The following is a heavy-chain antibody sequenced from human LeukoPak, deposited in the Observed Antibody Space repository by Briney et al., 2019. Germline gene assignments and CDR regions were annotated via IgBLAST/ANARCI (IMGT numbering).Heavy chain of an antibody. CDR2: INAGNGNT. CDR1: GYTFTSYA. D-gene: IGHD3-10*01. V-gene: IGHV1-3*01. CDR3: ARDPQLLWFGELGHYYYGMDV. Sequence: ASVKVSCKASGYTFTSYAMHWVRQAPGQRLEWMGWINAGNGNTKYSQKFQGRVTITRDTSASTAYMELSSLKSEDTAVYYCARDPQLLWFGELGHYYYGMDVWGQGTTVTVSS. J-gene: IGHJ6*02.